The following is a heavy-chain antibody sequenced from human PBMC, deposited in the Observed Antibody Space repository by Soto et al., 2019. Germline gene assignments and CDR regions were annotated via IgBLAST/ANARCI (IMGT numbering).Heavy chain of an antibody. Sequence: GGSLRLSCATSGFSFSSYSRNWVPQAAGKGLEWVSYIGSNSSTIYDADSVTGRFTISRDNAKNSLYLQMSSLRSEDTAVYYCAGGDGYSTYYYYGMDVWGQGTTVTVSS. J-gene: IGHJ6*02. D-gene: IGHD2-2*03. CDR1: GFSFSSYS. CDR3: AGGDGYSTYYYYGMDV. V-gene: IGHV3-48*01. CDR2: IGSNSSTI.